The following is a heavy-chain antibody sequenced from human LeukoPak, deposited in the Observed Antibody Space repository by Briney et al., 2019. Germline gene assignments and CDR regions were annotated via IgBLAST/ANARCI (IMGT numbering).Heavy chain of an antibody. Sequence: PGGSLRLSCAASGFTFSDYWMHWVRQAPGKGLVWVSGINSDESSTNYADSVKGRFTISRDNTKKRLYLQLNSLRAEDTAVYYCAKGFSYGPDYWGQGTLVTVSS. CDR3: AKGFSYGPDY. CDR2: INSDESST. V-gene: IGHV3-74*01. CDR1: GFTFSDYW. D-gene: IGHD5-18*01. J-gene: IGHJ4*02.